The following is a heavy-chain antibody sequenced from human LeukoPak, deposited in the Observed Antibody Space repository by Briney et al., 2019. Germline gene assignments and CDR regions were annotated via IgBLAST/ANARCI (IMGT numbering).Heavy chain of an antibody. D-gene: IGHD3-10*01. J-gene: IGHJ5*02. Sequence: ASVKVSCKASGYTFTSYDINWVRQATGQGLEWMGWMNPNSGNTGYAQKFQGRVTMTRNTSTSTAYMELSSLRSEDTAVYYCARGRFAARGSGRGVNWFDPWGQGTLVTVSS. V-gene: IGHV1-8*01. CDR1: GYTFTSYD. CDR2: MNPNSGNT. CDR3: ARGRFAARGSGRGVNWFDP.